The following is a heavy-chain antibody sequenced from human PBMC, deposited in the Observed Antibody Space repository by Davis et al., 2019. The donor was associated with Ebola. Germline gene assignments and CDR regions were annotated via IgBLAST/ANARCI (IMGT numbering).Heavy chain of an antibody. V-gene: IGHV3-30*18. D-gene: IGHD3-3*01. CDR3: AKDITIFGVVDDWGAFEY. J-gene: IGHJ4*02. Sequence: GESLKISCAASGFTFSSYGMHWVRQAPGKGLEWVAVISYDGSNKYYADSVKGRFTISRDNSKNTLYLQMNSLRAEDTAVYYCAKDITIFGVVDDWGAFEYWGQGTLVTVSS. CDR2: ISYDGSNK. CDR1: GFTFSSYG.